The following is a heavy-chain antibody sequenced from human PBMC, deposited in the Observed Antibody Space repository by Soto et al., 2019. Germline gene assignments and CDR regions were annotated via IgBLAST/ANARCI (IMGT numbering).Heavy chain of an antibody. CDR1: GFPFSSYV. J-gene: IGHJ6*02. CDR2: ISGGGSNT. CDR3: ARDSSGYYYYYYGMDV. V-gene: IGHV3-23*01. Sequence: LRLSCAASGFPFSSYVMAWVRQAPGKGLEWVSGISGGGSNTFYADSVKGRFTISRDNSKNTLLLQMNSLGAEDTAVYYCARDSSGYYYYYYGMDVWGQGTTVTVSS. D-gene: IGHD3-22*01.